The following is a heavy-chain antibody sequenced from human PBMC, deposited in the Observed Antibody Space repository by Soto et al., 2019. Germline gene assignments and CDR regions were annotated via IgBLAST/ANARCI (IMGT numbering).Heavy chain of an antibody. Sequence: QVQLQESGPGLVKPSQTLSLTCTVSGGSISSGDYYWSWIRQPPGKGLEWIGYIYYSESTYCNPSLKSRVTTSGDTSKNQFSLQLSSVTAADTAVYYCARATPVVTDVWGQGTTVTVSS. CDR2: IYYSEST. V-gene: IGHV4-30-4*01. CDR3: ARATPVVTDV. J-gene: IGHJ6*02. CDR1: GGSISSGDYY. D-gene: IGHD5-18*01.